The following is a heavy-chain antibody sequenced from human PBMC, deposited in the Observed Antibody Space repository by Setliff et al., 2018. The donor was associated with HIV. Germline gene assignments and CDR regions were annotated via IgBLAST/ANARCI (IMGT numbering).Heavy chain of an antibody. CDR2: INHSGST. J-gene: IGHJ1*01. Sequence: SETLSLTCAVYGGSLSGYYWSWIRQPPGKGLEWIGEINHSGSTNYNPSLKSRVTISVDTSKNQFSLNLSSVTAADTAVYYCARGLKVGATEAEYFQHWGQGTLVTVSS. V-gene: IGHV4-34*01. D-gene: IGHD1-26*01. CDR1: GGSLSGYY. CDR3: ARGLKVGATEAEYFQH.